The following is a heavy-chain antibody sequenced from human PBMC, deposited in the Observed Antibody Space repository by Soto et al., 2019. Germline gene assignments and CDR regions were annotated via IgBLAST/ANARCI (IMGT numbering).Heavy chain of an antibody. D-gene: IGHD6-19*01. CDR2: IKSKTDGGTT. CDR3: TTDRSSGWPNWFDP. CDR1: GFTFSNAW. J-gene: IGHJ5*02. Sequence: PGGSLRLSCAASGFTFSNAWMSWVRQAPGKGLEWVGRIKSKTDGGTTDYAAPVKGRFTISRDDSKNTLCLQMNSLKTEDTAVYYCTTDRSSGWPNWFDPWGQGTLVTVSS. V-gene: IGHV3-15*01.